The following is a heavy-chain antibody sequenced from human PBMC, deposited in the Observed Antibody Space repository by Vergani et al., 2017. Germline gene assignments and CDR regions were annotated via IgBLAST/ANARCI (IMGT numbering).Heavy chain of an antibody. CDR3: ARSWFGEVGYFDL. Sequence: QLQLQESGPGLVKPSETLSLTCTVSGGSISSSSYYWGWIRQPPGKGLEWIGSIYYSGSTYYNPSLKSRVTRSVDTSKNQFSLKLSSVTAADTAVYYCARSWFGEVGYFDLWGRGTLVTVSS. D-gene: IGHD3-10*01. J-gene: IGHJ2*01. V-gene: IGHV4-39*07. CDR2: IYYSGST. CDR1: GGSISSSSYY.